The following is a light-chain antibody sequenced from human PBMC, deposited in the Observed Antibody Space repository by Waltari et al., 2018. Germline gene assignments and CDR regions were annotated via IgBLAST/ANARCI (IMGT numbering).Light chain of an antibody. CDR3: MQGIHRPWT. J-gene: IGKJ1*01. CDR1: QSLVSSDGNTY. V-gene: IGKV2-30*01. Sequence: DVVMTQSPLSLPVTLGQPASISCRSSQSLVSSDGNTYFNWFHQRPGQSPRRLLHKVSNRDSGVPDRFSGSGSGTDFTLRISRVEAEDVGVYYCMQGIHRPWTFGQGTKVEIK. CDR2: KVS.